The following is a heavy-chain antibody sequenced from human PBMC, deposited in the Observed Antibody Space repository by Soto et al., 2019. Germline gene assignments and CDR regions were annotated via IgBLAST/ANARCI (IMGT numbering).Heavy chain of an antibody. J-gene: IGHJ4*02. V-gene: IGHV4-4*02. CDR2: IYHSGFT. Sequence: QVQLQESGPGLVKPSGTVSLTCDVSGDSISSSNWRSWVRQPPGKGLEWIGTIYHSGFTNYNPSLKSRVTMSVDKSKNQFSLKLSSVTAADTGVYYCARDSHQLSRGHPLEWWGQGTLVTVSS. D-gene: IGHD3-3*01. CDR1: GDSISSSNW. CDR3: ARDSHQLSRGHPLEW.